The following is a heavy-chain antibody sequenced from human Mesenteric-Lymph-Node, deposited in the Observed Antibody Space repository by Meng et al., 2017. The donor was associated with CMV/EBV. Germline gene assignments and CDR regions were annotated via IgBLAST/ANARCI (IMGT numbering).Heavy chain of an antibody. D-gene: IGHD3-22*01. J-gene: IGHJ5*02. CDR1: GASISSYY. CDR3: ARVYSSGLGDNWFDP. Sequence: SETLSLTCTVSGASISSYYWSWIRQPPGKGLEWIAYIYYSGSTNYNPSLKSRVTISVDTSKNLLSLKLSTVTGADTAVYFCARVYSSGLGDNWFDPWGQGTRVTVSS. CDR2: IYYSGST. V-gene: IGHV4-59*01.